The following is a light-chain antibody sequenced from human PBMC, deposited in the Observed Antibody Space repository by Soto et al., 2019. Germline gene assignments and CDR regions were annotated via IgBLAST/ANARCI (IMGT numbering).Light chain of an antibody. Sequence: QSALTQPPSASGSPGQSVTISCTGTSSDVGGYNYDSWYQQHPGKAPKLMIYEVSKRPSGVPDRFSGSKSSNTASLTVSGHQAEDEADYCCRSYAGSNNLVFGGGTKLTVL. CDR1: SSDVGGYNY. V-gene: IGLV2-8*01. CDR3: RSYAGSNNLV. CDR2: EVS. J-gene: IGLJ3*02.